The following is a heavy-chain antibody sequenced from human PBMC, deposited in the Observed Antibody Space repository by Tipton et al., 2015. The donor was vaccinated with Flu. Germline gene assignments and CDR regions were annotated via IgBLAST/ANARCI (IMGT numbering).Heavy chain of an antibody. CDR1: GGSISSGSYY. D-gene: IGHD2-15*01. V-gene: IGHV4-61*01. J-gene: IGHJ4*02. CDR2: IYFTGST. CDR3: ARGGGSPSY. Sequence: TLSLTCTVSGGSISSGSYYWGWIRQPPGKGLEWIGYIYFTGSTNYNPSLKSRVTISVDMSKNQFSLKLTSVTAADTAVYYCARGGGSPSYWGQGTLVTVST.